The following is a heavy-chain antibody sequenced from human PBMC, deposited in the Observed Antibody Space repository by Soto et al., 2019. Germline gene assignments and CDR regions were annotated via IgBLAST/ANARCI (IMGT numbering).Heavy chain of an antibody. CDR2: IGTAGDP. J-gene: IGHJ6*02. CDR3: AKDPNYYGSGSYYTYYYYGMDV. CDR1: GFTFSSYD. Sequence: EVQLVESGGGLVQPGGSLRLSCAASGFTFSSYDMHWVRQATGKGLEWVSAIGTAGDPYYPGSVKGRFTISREHAKNSLYLQMNSLRAGDTAVYYCAKDPNYYGSGSYYTYYYYGMDVWGQGTTVTVSS. D-gene: IGHD3-10*01. V-gene: IGHV3-13*05.